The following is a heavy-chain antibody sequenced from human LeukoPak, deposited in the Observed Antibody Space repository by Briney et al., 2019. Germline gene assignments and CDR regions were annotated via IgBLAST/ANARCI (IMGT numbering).Heavy chain of an antibody. CDR3: TRDRLGFDP. Sequence: GGSLRLSCAASGFTFSNYWMHWVRHVPGKGLVWVSRIDSDGLTTSYADSVKGRFTISRDNAKNTLYLQMNSLRVEDTAVYYCTRDRLGFDPWGQGTLVTVSS. V-gene: IGHV3-74*01. CDR1: GFTFSNYW. CDR2: IDSDGLTT. J-gene: IGHJ5*02.